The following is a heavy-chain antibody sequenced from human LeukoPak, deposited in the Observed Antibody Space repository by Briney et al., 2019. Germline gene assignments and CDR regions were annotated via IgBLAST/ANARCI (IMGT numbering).Heavy chain of an antibody. CDR1: GYSFTSYW. J-gene: IGHJ4*02. V-gene: IGHV5-51*01. Sequence: GESLKISCNGSGYSFTSYWIGWVRQMPRKGLEWMGIIYPCDSDTRYSPSFQGQVTISADKSISTAYLQWSSLKASDTAMYYCARHLYSSSWYRYFDYWGQGTLVTVSS. CDR2: IYPCDSDT. D-gene: IGHD6-13*01. CDR3: ARHLYSSSWYRYFDY.